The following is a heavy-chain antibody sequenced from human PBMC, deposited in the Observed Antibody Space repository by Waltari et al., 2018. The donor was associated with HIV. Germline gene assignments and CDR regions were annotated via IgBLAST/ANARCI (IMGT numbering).Heavy chain of an antibody. J-gene: IGHJ4*02. V-gene: IGHV3-23*04. CDR1: GFTFSSFA. Sequence: EVQLVESGGGLVQPGGSLRLSCAASGFTFSSFAMSWVRHAPGKGLGGVSAISGSGGTTDYADSVKGRFTISRDNSKNTLYLQMNSLRAEDTAVYYCASSIGDRGGYWGQGTLVTVSS. CDR2: ISGSGGTT. CDR3: ASSIGDRGGY. D-gene: IGHD4-17*01.